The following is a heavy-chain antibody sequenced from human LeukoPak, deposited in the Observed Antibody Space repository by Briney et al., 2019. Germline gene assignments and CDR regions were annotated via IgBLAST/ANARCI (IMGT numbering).Heavy chain of an antibody. CDR3: ARYSSGWYANWFDP. V-gene: IGHV4-59*11. CDR1: GGSISSHY. D-gene: IGHD6-19*01. CDR2: IYYSGST. J-gene: IGHJ5*02. Sequence: SETLSLTCIVSGGSISSHYWSWIRQPPGKGLEWIGYIYYSGSTNYNPSLKSRVTISVDTSKNQFSLKLSSVTAADTAVYYCARYSSGWYANWFDPWGQGTLVTVSS.